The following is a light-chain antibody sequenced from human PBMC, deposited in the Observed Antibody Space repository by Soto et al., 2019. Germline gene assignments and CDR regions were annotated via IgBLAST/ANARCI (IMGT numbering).Light chain of an antibody. CDR3: QQRRNWPT. CDR1: QSVSSY. Sequence: EIVLTQSPATLSLSPGERATLSCRASQSVSSYLAWYQQRPGQAPLLLIYDASNRATGIPARFSGSGSGTDVTLTISSLEPEDFAVYYCQQRRNWPTFGQGTKLEIK. V-gene: IGKV3-11*01. J-gene: IGKJ2*01. CDR2: DAS.